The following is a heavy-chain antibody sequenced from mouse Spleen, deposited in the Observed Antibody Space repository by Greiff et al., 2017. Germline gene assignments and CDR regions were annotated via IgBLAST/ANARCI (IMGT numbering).Heavy chain of an antibody. J-gene: IGHJ1*01. CDR1: GFTFSSYA. Sequence: EVKLEESGGGLVKLGGSLKLSCAASGFTFSSYAMSWVRQTPEKRLEWVATISSGGGNTYYPDSVKGRFTISRDNAKNTLYLQMSSLKSEDTAMYYCARQGVRGYFDVWGAGTTVTVSS. CDR2: ISSGGGNT. D-gene: IGHD2-14*01. V-gene: IGHV5-9*04. CDR3: ARQGVRGYFDV.